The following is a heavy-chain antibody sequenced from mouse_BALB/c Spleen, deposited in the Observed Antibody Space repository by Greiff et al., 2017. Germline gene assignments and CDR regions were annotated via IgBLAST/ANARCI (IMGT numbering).Heavy chain of an antibody. V-gene: IGHV1-80*01. D-gene: IGHD2-2*01. Sequence: QVHVKQSGAELVRPGSSVKISCKASGYAFSSYWMNWVKQRPGQGLEWIGQIYPGDGDTNYNGKFKGKATLTADKSSSTAYMQLSSLTSEDSAVYFCARCLYYGYDGFAYWGQGTLVTVSA. CDR1: GYAFSSYW. CDR3: ARCLYYGYDGFAY. CDR2: IYPGDGDT. J-gene: IGHJ3*01.